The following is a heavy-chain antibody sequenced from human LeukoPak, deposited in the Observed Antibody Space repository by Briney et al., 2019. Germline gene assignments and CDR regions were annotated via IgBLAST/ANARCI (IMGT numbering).Heavy chain of an antibody. Sequence: SVKVSCKASGGTFSSYAISWVRQAPGQGLEWMGGIIPIFGTANYAQKFQGRVTITADKSTSTVYVELSSLRSEDTAVYYCARDGVGATLREDAFDIWGQGTMVTVSS. D-gene: IGHD1-26*01. CDR1: GGTFSSYA. CDR2: IIPIFGTA. J-gene: IGHJ3*02. V-gene: IGHV1-69*06. CDR3: ARDGVGATLREDAFDI.